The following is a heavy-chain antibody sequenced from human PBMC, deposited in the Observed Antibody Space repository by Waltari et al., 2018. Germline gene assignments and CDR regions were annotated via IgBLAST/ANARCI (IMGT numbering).Heavy chain of an antibody. J-gene: IGHJ6*03. CDR2: INDSGTT. CDR3: AGACGYYYYYMDV. CDR1: GGSLSSHY. D-gene: IGHD2-21*01. Sequence: QVQLQQSGPGLVKPSETLSLTCIVSGGSLSSHYWTWIRQSPGKGLEWIGYINDSGTTDYNPSLKSRLSISLDTSKNQFSLKLTPVTAADTAVYYCAGACGYYYYYMDVWGKGTTVTVSS. V-gene: IGHV4-59*11.